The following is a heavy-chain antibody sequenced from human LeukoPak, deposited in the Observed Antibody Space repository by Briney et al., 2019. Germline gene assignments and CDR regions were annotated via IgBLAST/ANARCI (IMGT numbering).Heavy chain of an antibody. CDR1: GFTLSKSW. V-gene: IGHV3-74*01. J-gene: IGHJ4*02. D-gene: IGHD1-26*01. Sequence: PGGSLRLSCAASGFTLSKSWMYWIRQAPGKGLVWVSRINRDESVTEYADSVKGRFTISGDNAKNTLFLQMNCLRVEDTAVYYCARGPDHGGSYYHDWGQGTPVTVSS. CDR3: ARGPDHGGSYYHD. CDR2: INRDESVT.